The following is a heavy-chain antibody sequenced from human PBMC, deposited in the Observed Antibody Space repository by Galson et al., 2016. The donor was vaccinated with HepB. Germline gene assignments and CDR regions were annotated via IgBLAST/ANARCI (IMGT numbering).Heavy chain of an antibody. D-gene: IGHD3-10*01. V-gene: IGHV1-24*01. CDR1: GYTLSDLP. CDR2: FDPDNGGT. J-gene: IGHJ6*02. Sequence: SVKVSCKVSGYTLSDLPMHWVRQAPGKGLEWMGGFDPDNGGTVIHQLFRDRVTLTEDRSTDTAYMELSSLRHEDTAVYFCATAGEWAVVHFYGLDVWGQGTTVTVSS. CDR3: ATAGEWAVVHFYGLDV.